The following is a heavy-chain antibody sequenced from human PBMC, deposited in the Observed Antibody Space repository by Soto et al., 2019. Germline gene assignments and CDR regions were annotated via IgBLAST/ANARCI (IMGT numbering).Heavy chain of an antibody. CDR1: GYTFTSYY. J-gene: IGHJ4*02. V-gene: IGHV1-46*01. Sequence: ASVKVSCKASGYTFTSYYMHWVRQAPGQGLEWMGIINPSGGSTSYAQKFQGRVTMTRDTSTSTVYMELSSLRSEDTAVYYCASAGACSSTSCYRRPFDDWGQGTLVTVSS. CDR3: ASAGACSSTSCYRRPFDD. CDR2: INPSGGST. D-gene: IGHD2-2*01.